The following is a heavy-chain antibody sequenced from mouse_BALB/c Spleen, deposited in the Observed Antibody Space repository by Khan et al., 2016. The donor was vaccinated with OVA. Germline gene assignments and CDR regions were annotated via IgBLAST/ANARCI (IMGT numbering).Heavy chain of an antibody. Sequence: DLVKSGASVKLSCKASGYTFISYWINWIKQRPGQGLEWVGHIGPGSGNTYYNEIFKGKATLTVDTSSSTAYIQLSSLSSEDSAVYFCARSNYYGSSLYARDYWGQGTSVTVSS. CDR1: GYTFISYW. CDR3: ARSNYYGSSLYARDY. D-gene: IGHD1-1*01. J-gene: IGHJ4*01. V-gene: IGHV1S41*01. CDR2: IGPGSGNT.